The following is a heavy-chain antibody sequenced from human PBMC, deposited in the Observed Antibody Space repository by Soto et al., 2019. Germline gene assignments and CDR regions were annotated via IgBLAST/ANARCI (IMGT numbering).Heavy chain of an antibody. D-gene: IGHD3-22*01. V-gene: IGHV3-7*03. CDR1: GFTFSSYW. Sequence: PGGSLRLSCAASGFTFSSYWMSWVRQAPGKGLEWVANIKQDGSEKYYVDSVKGRFTISRDNAKNSLYLQMNSLRAEDTAVYYCASLTYYYDSGGLYFDYWGQGTLVTVSS. CDR3: ASLTYYYDSGGLYFDY. CDR2: IKQDGSEK. J-gene: IGHJ4*02.